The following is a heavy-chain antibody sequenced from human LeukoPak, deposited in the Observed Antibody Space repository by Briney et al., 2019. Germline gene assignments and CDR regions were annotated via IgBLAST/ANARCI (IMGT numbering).Heavy chain of an antibody. CDR3: AREGYYGSGSPPSLYFDY. D-gene: IGHD3-10*01. V-gene: IGHV3-30-3*01. J-gene: IGHJ4*02. Sequence: GGSLRLSCAASGFTFRNYVIHWVRQAPGKGLEWVAVTSSDLNVKLYADSVKGRFTISGDNSRSTLYLQMNSLRPEDTAIYYCAREGYYGSGSPPSLYFDYWGQGTLVTVSS. CDR2: TSSDLNVK. CDR1: GFTFRNYV.